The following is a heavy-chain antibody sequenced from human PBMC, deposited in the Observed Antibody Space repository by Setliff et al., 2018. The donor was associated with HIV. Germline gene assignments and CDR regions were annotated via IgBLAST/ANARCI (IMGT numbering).Heavy chain of an antibody. CDR1: GGSISSGDYF. CDR3: ARLGYRWGGNDY. V-gene: IGHV4-30-4*08. J-gene: IGHJ4*02. Sequence: SETLSLTCTVSGGSISSGDYFLSWIRQAPGKGLEWIGCIYYSGSASYNPSLQRRVTISVDTSKNQFSLKLSSVTAAAPAVYYCARLGYRWGGNDYWGQGTLVTVSS. CDR2: IYYSGSA. D-gene: IGHD7-27*01.